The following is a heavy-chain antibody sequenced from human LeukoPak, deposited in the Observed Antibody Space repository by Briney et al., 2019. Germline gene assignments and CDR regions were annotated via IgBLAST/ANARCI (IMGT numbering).Heavy chain of an antibody. Sequence: GGSLRLSCAASGFTFDDYAMHWARQAPGKGLEWVSGISWNSGSIGYADSVKGRFTISRDNAKNSLYLQMNSLRAEDTALYYCAKEDIWGQGTMVTVSS. CDR2: ISWNSGSI. CDR1: GFTFDDYA. V-gene: IGHV3-9*01. CDR3: AKEDI. J-gene: IGHJ3*02.